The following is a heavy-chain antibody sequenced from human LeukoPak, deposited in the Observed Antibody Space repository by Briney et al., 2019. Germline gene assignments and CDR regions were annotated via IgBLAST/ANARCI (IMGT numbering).Heavy chain of an antibody. V-gene: IGHV1-18*01. J-gene: IGHJ4*02. D-gene: IGHD6-13*01. CDR3: ARDRSSWPGGGDY. CDR1: GYTFTSYG. Sequence: ASVKVSCKASGYTFTSYGITWVRQAPGQGLEWMGWISAYNGNTNYAQKVQGRVTMTTDTSTSTAYMELSSLRSDDPAVYYCARDRSSWPGGGDYWGQGTLVTVSS. CDR2: ISAYNGNT.